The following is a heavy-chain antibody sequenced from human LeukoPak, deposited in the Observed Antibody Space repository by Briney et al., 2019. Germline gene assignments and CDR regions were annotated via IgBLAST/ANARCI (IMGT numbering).Heavy chain of an antibody. D-gene: IGHD3-10*01. V-gene: IGHV4-30-4*01. J-gene: IGHJ4*02. CDR2: IYYSGST. CDR3: ASITKVRGAYAQIDD. Sequence: SETLSLTCTVSVGSISSGDYYCSWLRQPPGKGLQWIGYIYYSGSTYYNPCLRSPVAMSVDTSKKQFSLKLSSVSAADTAVYYCASITKVRGAYAQIDDWGQGTLVTVSS. CDR1: VGSISSGDYY.